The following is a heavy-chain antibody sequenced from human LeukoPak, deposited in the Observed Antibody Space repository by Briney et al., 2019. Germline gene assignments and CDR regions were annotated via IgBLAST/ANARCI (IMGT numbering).Heavy chain of an antibody. V-gene: IGHV4-39*07. J-gene: IGHJ5*02. CDR3: ARDENKVVAATPVSAPHWFDP. CDR2: IYYSGST. Sequence: SETLSLTCTVSGGSISSSSYYWGWIRQPPGKGLEWIGSIYYSGSTYYNPSLKSRVTISVDTSKNQFSLKLSSVTAADTAVYYCARDENKVVAATPVSAPHWFDPWGQGTLVTVSS. CDR1: GGSISSSSYY. D-gene: IGHD2-15*01.